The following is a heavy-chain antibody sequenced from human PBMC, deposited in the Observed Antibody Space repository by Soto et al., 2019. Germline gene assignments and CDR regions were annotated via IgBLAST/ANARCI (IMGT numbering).Heavy chain of an antibody. V-gene: IGHV3-30*18. Sequence: QVQVVESGGGVVQPGRSLRLSCAASGFTFSSYGMHWVRQAPGKGLEWVAIISYDGSNTYYADSVKGRFTISRDNSKNTLYLQMNSLRAEDTSVYYCAKEGGLSGSYYISSSYYFDYWGQGTLLTVSS. CDR1: GFTFSSYG. D-gene: IGHD1-26*01. J-gene: IGHJ4*02. CDR2: ISYDGSNT. CDR3: AKEGGLSGSYYISSSYYFDY.